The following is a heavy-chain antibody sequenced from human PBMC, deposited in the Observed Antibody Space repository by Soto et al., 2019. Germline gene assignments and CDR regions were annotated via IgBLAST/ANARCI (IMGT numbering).Heavy chain of an antibody. CDR3: TTDLTQAAAGCY. D-gene: IGHD6-13*01. CDR1: GFTFSNAW. Sequence: EVQLVESGGGLVKPGGSLRLSCAASGFTFSNAWMNWVRQAPGKGLKWVGRIKSKTDGGTTDYAAPVKGRFTISRDDSKNTLYLQMNSLKTEDTAVYYCTTDLTQAAAGCYWGQGTLVTVSS. J-gene: IGHJ4*02. CDR2: IKSKTDGGTT. V-gene: IGHV3-15*07.